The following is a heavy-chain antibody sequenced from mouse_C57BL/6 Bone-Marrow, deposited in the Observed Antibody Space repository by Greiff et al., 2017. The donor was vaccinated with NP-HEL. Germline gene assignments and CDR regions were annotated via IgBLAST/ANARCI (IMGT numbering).Heavy chain of an antibody. Sequence: VQLKESGPGLVKPSQSLSLTCSVTGYSITSGYYWNWIRQFPGNKLEWMGYISYDGSNNYNPSLKNRISITRDTSKNQFFLKLNSVTTEDTATYYCARGSSGYADYAMDYWGQGTSVTVSS. CDR3: ARGSSGYADYAMDY. D-gene: IGHD3-2*02. J-gene: IGHJ4*01. V-gene: IGHV3-6*01. CDR2: ISYDGSN. CDR1: GYSITSGYY.